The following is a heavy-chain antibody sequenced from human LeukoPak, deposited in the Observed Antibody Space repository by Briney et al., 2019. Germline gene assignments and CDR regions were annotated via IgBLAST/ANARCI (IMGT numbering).Heavy chain of an antibody. D-gene: IGHD3-22*01. J-gene: IGHJ3*02. Sequence: SETLSLTCTVSGGSISSSSYYWGWIRRPPGKGLEWIGSIYYSGSTYYNPSLKSRVTISVDTSKNQFSLKLSSVTAADTAVYYCASYGSSGYKGAFDIWGQGTMVTVSS. V-gene: IGHV4-39*01. CDR2: IYYSGST. CDR1: GGSISSSSYY. CDR3: ASYGSSGYKGAFDI.